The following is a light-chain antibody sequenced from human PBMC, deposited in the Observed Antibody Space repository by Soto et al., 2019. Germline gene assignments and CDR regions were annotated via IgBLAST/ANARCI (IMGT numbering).Light chain of an antibody. CDR3: CSYAGSYSYV. V-gene: IGLV2-11*01. CDR2: DIS. Sequence: QSALTQPRSVSGSPGQSVTISCTGTSSDVGDYTYVSWYRQDPGKAPKIIIYDISERPSGVPDRFSGSKSGNTASLTISGLQAEDASDYYCCSYAGSYSYVFGTGTKVTVL. J-gene: IGLJ1*01. CDR1: SSDVGDYTY.